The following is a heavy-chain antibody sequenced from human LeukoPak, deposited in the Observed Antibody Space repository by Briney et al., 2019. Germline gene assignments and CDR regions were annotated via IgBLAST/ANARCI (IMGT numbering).Heavy chain of an antibody. Sequence: GESLQISCKGSGYSFTSYWIGWVRQLPGKGLEWMGIIYPGDSDTRYSPSFQGQVTISADKSISTAYLQWSSLKASDTAMYYCARHVTSSWGYYYYMDVWGKGTTVTVSS. CDR3: ARHVTSSWGYYYYMDV. CDR2: IYPGDSDT. V-gene: IGHV5-51*01. D-gene: IGHD6-13*01. CDR1: GYSFTSYW. J-gene: IGHJ6*03.